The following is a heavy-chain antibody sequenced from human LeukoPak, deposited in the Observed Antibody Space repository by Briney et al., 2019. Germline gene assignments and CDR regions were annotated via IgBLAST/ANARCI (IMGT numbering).Heavy chain of an antibody. CDR1: GGXFXSYA. Sequence: KVSXXAXGGXFXSYAISWVRQAPGQGLEWMGGIIPFFGTANYAQKFQGTVTITADESTSTAYMELSSLRSEDTAMYYCASNPKRYCSGGSCPYYYYGMDVWGQGTTVTVSS. V-gene: IGHV1-69*01. CDR3: ASNPKRYCSGGSCPYYYYGMDV. CDR2: IIPFFGTA. D-gene: IGHD2-15*01. J-gene: IGHJ6*02.